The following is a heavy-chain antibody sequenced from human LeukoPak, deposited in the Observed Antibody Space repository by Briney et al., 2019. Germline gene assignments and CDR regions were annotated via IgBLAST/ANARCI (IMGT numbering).Heavy chain of an antibody. J-gene: IGHJ4*02. D-gene: IGHD3-3*01. CDR2: IYHSGST. Sequence: SETLSLTCTVSGGSISSGGYYWSWIRQPPGKGLEWIGYIYHSGSTYYNPSLKSRVTISVDRSKNQFSLKLSSVTAADTAVYYCAYTIFGVVPDYWGQGTLVTVSP. V-gene: IGHV4-30-2*01. CDR1: GGSISSGGYY. CDR3: AYTIFGVVPDY.